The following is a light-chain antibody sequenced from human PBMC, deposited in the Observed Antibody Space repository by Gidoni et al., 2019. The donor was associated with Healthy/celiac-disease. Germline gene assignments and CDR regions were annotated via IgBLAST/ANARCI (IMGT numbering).Light chain of an antibody. Sequence: DIQMTQSPYSLSASVGDRVTITCRASQSISSYLNWYQQKPGKAPKLLIYAASSLQSGVPSRFSGSGSGTDFTLTISSLQPEDFATYYCQQSYSTPTFGQXTKVEIK. V-gene: IGKV1-39*01. CDR1: QSISSY. CDR3: QQSYSTPT. J-gene: IGKJ1*01. CDR2: AAS.